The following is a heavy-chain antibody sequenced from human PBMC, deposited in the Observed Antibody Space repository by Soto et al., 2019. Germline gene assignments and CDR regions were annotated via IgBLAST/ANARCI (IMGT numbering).Heavy chain of an antibody. CDR1: GFTFSSYA. Sequence: GGSLRLSCAASGFTFSSYAMSWVRQAPGKGLEWVSGISSSGGSTYYADSVKGRFTISRGNSKNTLYLEMKSLRAEDTAVYYCAKDRSSGNWFDSWGQGTLVTVSS. J-gene: IGHJ5*01. D-gene: IGHD3-22*01. CDR3: AKDRSSGNWFDS. CDR2: ISSSGGST. V-gene: IGHV3-23*01.